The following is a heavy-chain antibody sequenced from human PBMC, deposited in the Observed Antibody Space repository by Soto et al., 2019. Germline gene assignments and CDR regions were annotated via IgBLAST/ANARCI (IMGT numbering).Heavy chain of an antibody. CDR1: GFTFSRYG. CDR3: AKDRDISSAGYYFDY. J-gene: IGHJ4*02. V-gene: IGHV3-30*18. D-gene: IGHD6-13*01. Sequence: LRLSCAASGFTFSRYGMHWVRQAPGKGLEWVAVVSFDGSDKYYADSVKGRFTISRDKSKNTLFLQMNSLRVEDTAVYFCAKDRDISSAGYYFDYWGQGTLVTVSS. CDR2: VSFDGSDK.